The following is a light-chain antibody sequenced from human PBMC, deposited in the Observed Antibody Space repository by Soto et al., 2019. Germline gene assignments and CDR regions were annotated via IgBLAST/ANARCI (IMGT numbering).Light chain of an antibody. J-gene: IGKJ2*01. CDR3: QQLSNSLMST. CDR1: NSISSF. Sequence: DFQLTQSPSSLSASVGDRVTITCRASNSISSFLNWYQQKPGKAPRLLIYGASSLQRGVPSRFSGSGSGTEFTLTISSLQPEDFATYYCQQLSNSLMSTFGQGTHLEIK. CDR2: GAS. V-gene: IGKV1-39*01.